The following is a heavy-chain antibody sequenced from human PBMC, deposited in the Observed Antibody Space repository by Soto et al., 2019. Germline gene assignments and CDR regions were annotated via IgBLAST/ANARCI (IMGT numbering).Heavy chain of an antibody. CDR3: ARGRHFSGSYSLRFDP. CDR2: INSDGSST. CDR1: GFTFSSYW. J-gene: IGHJ5*02. D-gene: IGHD1-26*01. V-gene: IGHV3-74*01. Sequence: PGGSLRLSCAASGFTFSSYWMHWVRQAPGKGLVWVSRINSDGSSTSYADSVKGRFTIFRDNAKNTLYLQMNSLRAEDTAVYYCARGRHFSGSYSLRFDPWGQGTLVTVSS.